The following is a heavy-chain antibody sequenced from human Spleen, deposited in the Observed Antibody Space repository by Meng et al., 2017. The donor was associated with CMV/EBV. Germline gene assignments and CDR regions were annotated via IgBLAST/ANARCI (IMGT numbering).Heavy chain of an antibody. D-gene: IGHD2-15*01. CDR2: INHGGST. V-gene: IGHV4-34*01. CDR3: ARDFPYCSGGSCYSDYFDY. Sequence: SETLSLTCAVYGGSFSGDYWSWIRQSPGKGLECIGGINHGGSTNYNPSLKSRVTISVDTSKNQFSLKLSSVTAADTAVYYCARDFPYCSGGSCYSDYFDYWGQGTLVTVSS. CDR1: GGSFSGDY. J-gene: IGHJ4*02.